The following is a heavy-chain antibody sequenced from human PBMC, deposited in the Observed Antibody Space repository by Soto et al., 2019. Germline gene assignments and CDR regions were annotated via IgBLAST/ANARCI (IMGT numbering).Heavy chain of an antibody. D-gene: IGHD2-15*01. Sequence: SETLSLTCAVSGGSISSSNWWSWVRHPPGKGLERIGEIYHSGSTNYTPSLKSRVTISVDKSKNQFSLKLSSVTAADTAVYYGARDSRQGSGMDILGHGTMVTVSS. V-gene: IGHV4-4*02. J-gene: IGHJ6*02. CDR1: GGSISSSNW. CDR2: IYHSGST. CDR3: ARDSRQGSGMDI.